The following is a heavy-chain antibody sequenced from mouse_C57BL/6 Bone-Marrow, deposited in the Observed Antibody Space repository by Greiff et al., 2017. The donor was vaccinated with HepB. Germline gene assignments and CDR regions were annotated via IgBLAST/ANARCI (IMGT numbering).Heavy chain of an antibody. J-gene: IGHJ1*03. CDR2: IRNKANGYTT. V-gene: IGHV7-3*01. Sequence: EVKLMESGGGLVQPGGSLSLSCAASGFTFTDYYMSWVRQPPGKALEWLGFIRNKANGYTTEYSASVKGRFTISRDNSQSILYLQMNALRAEDSATYYCARNFRNYYGSSYWYFDVWGTGTTVTVSS. CDR3: ARNFRNYYGSSYWYFDV. D-gene: IGHD1-1*01. CDR1: GFTFTDYY.